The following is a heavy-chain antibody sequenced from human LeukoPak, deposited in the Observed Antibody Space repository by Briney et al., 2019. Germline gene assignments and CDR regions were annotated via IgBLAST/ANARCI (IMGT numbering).Heavy chain of an antibody. J-gene: IGHJ6*03. CDR3: ARYGDYYYYYYYMDV. V-gene: IGHV3-48*03. CDR2: ISSSGSTI. Sequence: PGGSLRLSCAASGFTFSSFEMNWVRQAPGKGLEWVSYISSSGSTIYYADSVKGRFTISRDNAKNSLYLQMNSLRAEDTAVYYCARYGDYYYYYYYMDVWGKGTTVTISS. D-gene: IGHD4-17*01. CDR1: GFTFSSFE.